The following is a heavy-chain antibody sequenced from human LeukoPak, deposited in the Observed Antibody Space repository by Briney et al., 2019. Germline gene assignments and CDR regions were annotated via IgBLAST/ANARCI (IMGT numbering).Heavy chain of an antibody. Sequence: GGSLRLPCAASGFTFSSHWMHWVRQAPEKGLVGVSHINADGSATYYAASVKGRFTISRDNARNTLYLQMHSLTAEDTGVYYCVRGALRDCSYTSCTRGNWFDPWGQGTLVTVSS. V-gene: IGHV3-74*01. J-gene: IGHJ5*02. CDR1: GFTFSSHW. D-gene: IGHD2-2*01. CDR2: INADGSAT. CDR3: VRGALRDCSYTSCTRGNWFDP.